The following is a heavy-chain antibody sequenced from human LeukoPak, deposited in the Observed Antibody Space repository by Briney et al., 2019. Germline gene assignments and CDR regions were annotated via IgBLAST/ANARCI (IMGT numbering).Heavy chain of an antibody. CDR3: ARDYDSSGPNWFDP. CDR1: GYTFTSYY. CDR2: INPNSGGT. D-gene: IGHD3-22*01. J-gene: IGHJ5*02. Sequence: ASVKVSCKASGYTFTSYYMHWVRQAPGQGLEWMGWINPNSGGTNYAQKFQGRVTMTRDTSISTAYMEPSRLRSDDTAVYYCARDYDSSGPNWFDPWGQGTLVTVSS. V-gene: IGHV1-2*02.